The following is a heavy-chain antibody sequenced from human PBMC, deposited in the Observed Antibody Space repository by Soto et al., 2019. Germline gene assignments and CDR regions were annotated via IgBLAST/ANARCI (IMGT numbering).Heavy chain of an antibody. Sequence: PSETLSLTCTVSGGSISSSTYYWGWMRQPPGKGLEWIASFFIGENTYYNPSLKSRVTISVDMSKNQFSLKLSSVTAADTAVYYCARDHCSGGTCFSGFSFDPWGQGTLVTVSS. D-gene: IGHD2-15*01. V-gene: IGHV4-39*07. CDR1: GGSISSSTYY. CDR3: ARDHCSGGTCFSGFSFDP. J-gene: IGHJ5*02. CDR2: FFIGENT.